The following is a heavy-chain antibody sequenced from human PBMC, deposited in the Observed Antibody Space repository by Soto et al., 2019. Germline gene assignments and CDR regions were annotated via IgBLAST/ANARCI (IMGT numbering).Heavy chain of an antibody. J-gene: IGHJ6*02. CDR1: GFTFSSYG. V-gene: IGHV3-33*01. D-gene: IGHD6-19*01. CDR2: IWYDGSKK. CDR3: ARPLAVAPIGVYYGMDV. Sequence: QVQLVESGGGVVQPGRSLRLSCAASGFTFSSYGMHWVRQAPGKGLEWVAVIWYDGSKKYYADSVKGRFTISRDNSKNTLYLQMNSLRAEDTAVYYCARPLAVAPIGVYYGMDVWGQGTTVTVSS.